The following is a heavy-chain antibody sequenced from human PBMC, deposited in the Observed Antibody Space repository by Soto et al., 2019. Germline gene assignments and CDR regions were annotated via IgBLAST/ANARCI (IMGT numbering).Heavy chain of an antibody. CDR2: ISYDGSNK. Sequence: QVQLVEAGGGVVQPGRSLRLSCAASGFTFSSYGMHWVRQAPGKGLEWVAVISYDGSNKYYADSVKGRFTISRDNSKNTLYLQMNSLRAEDTAVYYCAKDRIAGGLYCGMDVWGQGTTVTVSS. V-gene: IGHV3-30*18. CDR3: AKDRIAGGLYCGMDV. D-gene: IGHD6-13*01. J-gene: IGHJ6*02. CDR1: GFTFSSYG.